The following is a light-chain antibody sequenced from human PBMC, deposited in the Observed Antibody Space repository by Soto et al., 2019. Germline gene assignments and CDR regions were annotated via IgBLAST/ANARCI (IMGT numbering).Light chain of an antibody. Sequence: EIVLTQSPGTLSLSPGERATLSCRASQSVSSSYLAWYQQKPGQAPRLLIYGASSRATGIPDRFSGSGSGTELTVTISRLEPEDFAVYYCQQYASSPLYTFGQGTKLEIK. J-gene: IGKJ2*01. V-gene: IGKV3-20*01. CDR1: QSVSSSY. CDR2: GAS. CDR3: QQYASSPLYT.